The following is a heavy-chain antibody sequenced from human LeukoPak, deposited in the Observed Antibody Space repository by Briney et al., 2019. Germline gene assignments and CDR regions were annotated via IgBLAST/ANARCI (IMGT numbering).Heavy chain of an antibody. CDR2: ISYDGSNK. D-gene: IGHD5-24*01. J-gene: IGHJ4*02. CDR1: GGSFSGYY. V-gene: IGHV3-30*03. CDR3: ARDWGEDGYNGPFDY. Sequence: LSLTCAVYGGSFSGYYWSWIRQPPGKGLEWVAVISYDGSNKYYADSVKGRFTISRDNSKNTLYLQMNSLRAEDTAVYYCARDWGEDGYNGPFDYWGQGTLVTVSS.